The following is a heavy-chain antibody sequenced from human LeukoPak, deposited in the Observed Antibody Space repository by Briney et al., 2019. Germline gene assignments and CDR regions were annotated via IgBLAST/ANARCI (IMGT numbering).Heavy chain of an antibody. D-gene: IGHD3-16*02. Sequence: GGSLRLSCAASGFTVRNYSYMTWVRQAPGKGLEWVSVLYSGGITYYADSVKGRFTISRDNSKNTLYLQMNSLRAEDTAVYYCAPAVRDYWGQGTLVTVSS. CDR2: LYSGGIT. CDR1: GFTVRNYSY. CDR3: APAVRDY. J-gene: IGHJ4*02. V-gene: IGHV3-53*01.